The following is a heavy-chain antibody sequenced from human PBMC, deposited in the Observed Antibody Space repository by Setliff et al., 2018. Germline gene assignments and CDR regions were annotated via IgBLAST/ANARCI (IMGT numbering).Heavy chain of an antibody. V-gene: IGHV4-31*03. J-gene: IGHJ3*02. CDR3: ARVPRFTDTRNAFDI. Sequence: SETLSLTCTVSADSGGSISSGGYYWSWIRQFPGKGLEWIGYIYYVGTTYYNPSLKSRVMISVDTSKNQFSLKLTSVSAADTAVYYCARVPRFTDTRNAFDIWGQGTMVTVSS. CDR2: IYYVGTT. CDR1: ADSGGSISSGGYY. D-gene: IGHD5-18*01.